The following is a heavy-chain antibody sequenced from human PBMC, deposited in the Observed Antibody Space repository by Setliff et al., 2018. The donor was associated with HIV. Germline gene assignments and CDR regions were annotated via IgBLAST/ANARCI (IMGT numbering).Heavy chain of an antibody. D-gene: IGHD6-19*01. Sequence: SETLSLTCTVSGGSISSSSYYWGWIRQPPGKGLEWIGSIYYSGRTYYNPSLKSRVTISVDTSKNQFSPKLSSVTAADTAVYYCARHDGGGWYVRVLATSFDYWGQGTLVTVSS. CDR3: ARHDGGGWYVRVLATSFDY. CDR1: GGSISSSSYY. V-gene: IGHV4-39*01. J-gene: IGHJ4*02. CDR2: IYYSGRT.